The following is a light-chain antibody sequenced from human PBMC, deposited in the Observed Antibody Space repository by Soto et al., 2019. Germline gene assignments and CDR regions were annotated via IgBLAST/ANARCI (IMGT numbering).Light chain of an antibody. Sequence: IVLTQSPGTLSLSPGERATLSCRASQRVTSNYLAWYQQRPGQAPRLLIFGASIRDTGLPDRFSGSGSGTDFTLTISRLEPDDFAVYYCQQYGSSPGTFGQGTKVEIK. CDR1: QRVTSNY. V-gene: IGKV3-20*01. CDR3: QQYGSSPGT. CDR2: GAS. J-gene: IGKJ1*01.